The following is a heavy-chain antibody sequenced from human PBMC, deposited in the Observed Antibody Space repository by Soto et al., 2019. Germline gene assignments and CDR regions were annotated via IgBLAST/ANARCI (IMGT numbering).Heavy chain of an antibody. CDR2: IYYSGST. CDR1: GGSISSSSYY. D-gene: IGHD6-19*01. J-gene: IGHJ4*02. V-gene: IGHV4-39*01. CDR3: ARGGWYSR. Sequence: ETLSLTCTVSGGSISSSSYYWGWIRQPPGKGLEWIGSIYYSGSTYYNPSLKSRVTISVDTSKNQFSLKLSSVTAADTAVYYCARGGWYSRWGQGTLVTVSS.